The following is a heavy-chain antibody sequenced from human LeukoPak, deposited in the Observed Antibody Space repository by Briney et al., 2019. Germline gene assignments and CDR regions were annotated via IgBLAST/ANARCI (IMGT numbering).Heavy chain of an antibody. CDR3: AKDSSGSYHYYFDH. CDR2: ISWNSGSI. J-gene: IGHJ4*02. CDR1: GFTFDDYA. Sequence: GRSLRLSCAASGFTFDDYAMHWVRQAPGKGLEWVSGISWNSGSIGYADSVKGRFTISRDNAKNSLYLQMNSLRAEDTALYYCAKDSSGSYHYYFDHWGQGTLVTVSS. D-gene: IGHD1-26*01. V-gene: IGHV3-9*01.